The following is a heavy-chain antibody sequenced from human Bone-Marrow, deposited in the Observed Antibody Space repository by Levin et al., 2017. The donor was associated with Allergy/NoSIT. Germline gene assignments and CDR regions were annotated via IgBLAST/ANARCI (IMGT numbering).Heavy chain of an antibody. CDR3: ARDRVITVTDYYYYGMDV. J-gene: IGHJ6*02. V-gene: IGHV4-30-4*01. Sequence: PSETLSLTCTVSGGSISSDDYYWSWIRQPPGKGLEWLGYIFYSGSTYYNPSLKSRVTISVDTSKNQFSLRLTSVTAADTAVYYCARDRVITVTDYYYYGMDVWGQGTTVTVSS. CDR2: IFYSGST. CDR1: GGSISSDDYY. D-gene: IGHD3-22*01.